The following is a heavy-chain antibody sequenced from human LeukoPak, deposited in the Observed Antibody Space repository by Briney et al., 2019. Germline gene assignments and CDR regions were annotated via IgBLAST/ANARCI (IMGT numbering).Heavy chain of an antibody. V-gene: IGHV3-21*01. CDR1: GFTFSSYS. CDR2: ITSSSSYI. J-gene: IGHJ4*02. Sequence: GGSLRLSCAAFGFTFSSYSMNWVRQAPGKGLEWISSITSSSSYIYYADSVKGRFTISRDNAKNSLYLQISSLTAEDTAVYYCASFSTSGVIGDYWGQGTLVTVSS. D-gene: IGHD3-10*01. CDR3: ASFSTSGVIGDY.